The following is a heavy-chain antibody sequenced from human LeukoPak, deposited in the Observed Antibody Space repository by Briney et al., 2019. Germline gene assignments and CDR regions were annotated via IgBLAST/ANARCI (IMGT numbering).Heavy chain of an antibody. J-gene: IGHJ6*02. V-gene: IGHV3-30-3*01. CDR1: GFTFSSYA. Sequence: GGSLGLSCAASGFTFSSYAMHWVRQAPGKGLEWVAVISYDGSNKYYADSVKGRFTISRDNSKNTLYLQMNSLRAEDTAVYYCARDYRGFGEFYYYYGMDVWGQGTTVTVSS. CDR2: ISYDGSNK. D-gene: IGHD3-10*01. CDR3: ARDYRGFGEFYYYYGMDV.